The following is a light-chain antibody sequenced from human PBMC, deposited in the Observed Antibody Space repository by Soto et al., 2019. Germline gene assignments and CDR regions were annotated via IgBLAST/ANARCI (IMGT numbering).Light chain of an antibody. CDR3: KRRSNWSIT. J-gene: IGKJ5*01. CDR1: QSVSSSY. V-gene: IGKV3D-20*02. CDR2: GAS. Sequence: ELVLTQSPGTLSLSPGARATLSCRSSQSVSSSYLAWYQQKPGQAPRLLIYGASNRATGIPARFSGSGSGTDFTLTISSLEPEEFAVYYCKRRSNWSITVGHGKRLAI.